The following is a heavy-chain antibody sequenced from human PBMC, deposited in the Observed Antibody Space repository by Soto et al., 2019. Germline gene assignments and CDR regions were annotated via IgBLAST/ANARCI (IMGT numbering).Heavy chain of an antibody. CDR2: ISGGGFST. D-gene: IGHD2-2*01. V-gene: IGHV3-23*01. CDR1: GFTFSSYA. J-gene: IGHJ6*02. CDR3: AKSDAYALAYGLDA. Sequence: GGSLRLSCAASGFTFSSYAMSWVRLAPGKGLEWVSTISGGGFSTYYADSMKGRFTISRDNSNNTLYLQMNSLRAEDTAVYYCAKSDAYALAYGLDAWGQRTTVTVSS.